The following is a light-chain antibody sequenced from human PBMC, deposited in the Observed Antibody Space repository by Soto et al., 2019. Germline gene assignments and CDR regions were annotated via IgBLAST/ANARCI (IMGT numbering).Light chain of an antibody. CDR1: HSIGSDY. V-gene: IGKV3-20*01. CDR2: AAS. CDR3: QQYGDSPIYT. J-gene: IGKJ2*01. Sequence: EVVLTQSPGTQSLSPGERVTLSCRASHSIGSDYLAWYQQKPGQAPRLLIYAASNRATGIPDRFSGSGSGTDFTLTISRLEPEAFAVYYCQQYGDSPIYTFGQGTKLEIK.